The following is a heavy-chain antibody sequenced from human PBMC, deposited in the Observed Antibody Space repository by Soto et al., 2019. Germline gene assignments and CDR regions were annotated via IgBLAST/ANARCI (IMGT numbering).Heavy chain of an antibody. J-gene: IGHJ4*02. D-gene: IGHD4-17*01. CDR2: IYYSGST. CDR3: ARDTIYGDLREGLDY. V-gene: IGHV4-30-4*01. Sequence: SETLSLTCTVSGGSISSGDYYWSWIRQPPGKGLEWIGYIYYSGSTYYNPSLKSRVTISVDTSKNQFSLKLSSVTAADTAVYYCARDTIYGDLREGLDYWGQGTLVTVSS. CDR1: GGSISSGDYY.